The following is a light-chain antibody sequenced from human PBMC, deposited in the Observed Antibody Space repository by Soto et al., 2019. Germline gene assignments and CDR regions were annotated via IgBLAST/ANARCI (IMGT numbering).Light chain of an antibody. CDR3: SLYAGSNNVV. CDR2: EVS. J-gene: IGLJ2*01. V-gene: IGLV2-8*01. Sequence: QSALTQPPSASGSPGQSVAISCTGTSSDIGAYKFVSWYQQHPDKAPKLIIYEVSIRPSGVPDRFSGSKSGNTASLTVSGLLAEDEADYYCSLYAGSNNVVFGGGTKVTVL. CDR1: SSDIGAYKF.